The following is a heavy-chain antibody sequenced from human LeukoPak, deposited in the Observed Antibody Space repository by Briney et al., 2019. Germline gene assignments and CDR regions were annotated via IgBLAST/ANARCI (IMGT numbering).Heavy chain of an antibody. D-gene: IGHD4-17*01. CDR1: GFTFSSYS. J-gene: IGHJ6*02. Sequence: GGSLRLSCAASGFTFSSYSMNWVRQAPGKGLEWVSSISSSSSYIYYADSVKGRFTISRDNAKNSLYLQMNSLRAEDTAVYYCAKASAATVTTIYGMDVWGQGTTVTVSS. CDR3: AKASAATVTTIYGMDV. CDR2: ISSSSSYI. V-gene: IGHV3-21*01.